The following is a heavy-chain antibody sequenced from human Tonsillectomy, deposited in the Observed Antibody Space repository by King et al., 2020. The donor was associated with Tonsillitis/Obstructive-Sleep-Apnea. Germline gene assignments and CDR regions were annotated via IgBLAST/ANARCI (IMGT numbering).Heavy chain of an antibody. CDR3: ASGGVTMVRGVIEPFDY. CDR2: INPNSGGT. D-gene: IGHD3-10*01. CDR1: GYTFTGYY. V-gene: IGHV1-2*04. J-gene: IGHJ4*02. Sequence: QLVQSGAEVKKPGASVKVSCKASGYTFTGYYMHWVRQAPGQGLEWMGWINPNSGGTTYAQKFQGWVTMTRDTSISTAYMELSRLRSDDTAVYYCASGGVTMVRGVIEPFDYWGQGTLVTVSS.